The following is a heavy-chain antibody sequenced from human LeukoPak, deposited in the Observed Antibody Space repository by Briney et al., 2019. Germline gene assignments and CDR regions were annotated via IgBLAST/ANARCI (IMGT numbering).Heavy chain of an antibody. CDR2: IYSGGST. CDR3: ARLGASRRYFDY. V-gene: IGHV3-53*01. CDR1: GFTVSSNY. Sequence: GGSLRLSCAASGFTVSSNYMSWVRQAPGKGLEWVSVIYSGGSTYYADSVKGRFTISRDNSKNPLYLQMNSLRAEDTAVYYCARLGASRRYFDYWGQGTLVTVSS. D-gene: IGHD1-26*01. J-gene: IGHJ4*02.